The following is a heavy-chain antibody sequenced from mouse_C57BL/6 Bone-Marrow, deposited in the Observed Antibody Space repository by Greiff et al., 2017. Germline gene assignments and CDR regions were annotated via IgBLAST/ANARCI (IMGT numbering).Heavy chain of an antibody. J-gene: IGHJ2*01. CDR3: ARHGLLGY. Sequence: EVQLVESGGDLVKPGGSLKLSCAASGFTFSSYGMSWVRQTPDKRLEWVATISSGGSYTYYPDSVKGRFTISRDNAKNTLYLQMSSLKSEDTARYYCARHGLLGYWGQGTTLTVPS. D-gene: IGHD3-1*01. V-gene: IGHV5-6*01. CDR1: GFTFSSYG. CDR2: ISSGGSYT.